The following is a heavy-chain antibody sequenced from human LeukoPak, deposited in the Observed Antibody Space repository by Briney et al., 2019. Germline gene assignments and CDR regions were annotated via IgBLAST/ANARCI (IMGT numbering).Heavy chain of an antibody. CDR1: GFAFDDYG. D-gene: IGHD3-10*01. V-gene: IGHV3-20*04. CDR2: INWNGGST. CDR3: VRDRHYIGNREVRFPY. J-gene: IGHJ4*02. Sequence: GGSLRLSCAASGFAFDDYGMSWVRQAPGKGLEWVSGINWNGGSTGYADSVKGRFTISRDNAKNSLYLQMNSLRVEDTAVYYCVRDRHYIGNREVRFPYWGQGALVTVSS.